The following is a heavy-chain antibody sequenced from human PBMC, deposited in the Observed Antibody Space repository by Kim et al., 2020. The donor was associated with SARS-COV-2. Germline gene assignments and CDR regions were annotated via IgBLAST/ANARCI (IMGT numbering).Heavy chain of an antibody. D-gene: IGHD3-16*01. V-gene: IGHV1-46*01. Sequence: QKFQGRGTMTRDTATSTVYMELSSLRSEDTAGYYCARDTFGGGYYYGMDVWGQGTTVTVSS. CDR3: ARDTFGGGYYYGMDV. J-gene: IGHJ6*02.